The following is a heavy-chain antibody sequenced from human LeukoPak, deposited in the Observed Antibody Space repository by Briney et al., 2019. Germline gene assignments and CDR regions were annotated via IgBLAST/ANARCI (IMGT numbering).Heavy chain of an antibody. J-gene: IGHJ4*02. CDR1: GFTFNKYW. Sequence: GGSPRLSCAVSGFTFNKYWMTWVRQVPGKGLEWVATINQDGSEKNYVDSVKGRFTIPSDHAKKSLFLKMNSLGAEETAVYYCARYRDGTPSAHNPYWGQGTLVTVSS. CDR3: ARYRDGTPSAHNPY. V-gene: IGHV3-7*01. CDR2: INQDGSEK. D-gene: IGHD1-1*01.